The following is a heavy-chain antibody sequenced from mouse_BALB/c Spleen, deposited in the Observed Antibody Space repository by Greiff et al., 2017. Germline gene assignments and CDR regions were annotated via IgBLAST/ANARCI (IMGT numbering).Heavy chain of an antibody. CDR1: GFSLTSYG. V-gene: IGHV2-9*02. Sequence: VQVVESGPGLVAPSQSLSITCTVSGFSLTSYGVHWVRQPPGKGLEWLGVIWAGGSTNYNSALMSRLSISKDNSKSQVFLKMNSLQTDDTAMYYCARGGYDALYYFDYWGQGTTLTVSS. J-gene: IGHJ2*01. CDR3: ARGGYDALYYFDY. CDR2: IWAGGST. D-gene: IGHD2-2*01.